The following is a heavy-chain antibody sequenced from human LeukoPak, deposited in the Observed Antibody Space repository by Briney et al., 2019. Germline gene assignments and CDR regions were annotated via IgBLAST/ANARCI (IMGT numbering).Heavy chain of an antibody. V-gene: IGHV1-69*04. Sequence: SVKVSCKASGGTFSSYAISWVRQAPGQGLEWMGRIIPIFGIANYAQKFQGRVTITADKSTSTAYMELSSLRSEDTAAYYCAPYGTTGNWFDPWGQGTLVTVSS. CDR3: APYGTTGNWFDP. D-gene: IGHD1-14*01. CDR1: GGTFSSYA. CDR2: IIPIFGIA. J-gene: IGHJ5*02.